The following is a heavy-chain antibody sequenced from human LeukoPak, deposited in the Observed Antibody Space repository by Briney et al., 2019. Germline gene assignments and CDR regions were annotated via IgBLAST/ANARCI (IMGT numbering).Heavy chain of an antibody. CDR2: NNGDGSII. CDR3: ARGVDNWNDLLNY. V-gene: IGHV3-74*01. CDR1: GFTLSSFW. J-gene: IGHJ4*02. Sequence: GGSLRLSCEVSGFTLSSFWMHWVRQSPGKGLVWVARNNGDGSIINYAGSVEGRFTMSRDDAKNTVYLQMNSLKVEDTAVYYCARGVDNWNDLLNYWGQGTLVTVSS. D-gene: IGHD1-1*01.